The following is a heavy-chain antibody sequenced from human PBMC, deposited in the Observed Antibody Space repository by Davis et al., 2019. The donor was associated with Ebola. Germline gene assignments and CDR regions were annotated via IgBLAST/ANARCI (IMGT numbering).Heavy chain of an antibody. V-gene: IGHV4-34*01. CDR2: INHSGST. D-gene: IGHD5-24*01. CDR1: GGSFSGYY. Sequence: PSETLSLTCAVYGGSFSGYYWSWIRQPPGKGLEWIGEINHSGSTNYNPSLKSRVTISVDTSKNQFSLKLSSVTAADTAVYYCARGRRWLQLGRAADYWGQGTLVTVSS. J-gene: IGHJ4*02. CDR3: ARGRRWLQLGRAADY.